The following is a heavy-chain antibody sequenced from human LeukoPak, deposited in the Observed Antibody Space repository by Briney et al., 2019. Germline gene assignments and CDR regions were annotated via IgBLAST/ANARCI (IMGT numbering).Heavy chain of an antibody. CDR2: IYYSGST. CDR1: GGSISRYY. J-gene: IGHJ4*02. D-gene: IGHD3-16*01. Sequence: SETLSLTCTVSGGSISRYYWSWIRQPPGKGLEWIGYIYYSGSTNYNPSLKSRVTISVDTSKNQFSLKLSSVTAADTAVYYCARDSFSYFDYWGQGTLVTVSS. CDR3: ARDSFSYFDY. V-gene: IGHV4-59*01.